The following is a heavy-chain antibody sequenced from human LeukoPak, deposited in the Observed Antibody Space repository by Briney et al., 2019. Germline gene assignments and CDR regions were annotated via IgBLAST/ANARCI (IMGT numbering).Heavy chain of an antibody. Sequence: PSETLSLTCTVSVLSISSDYWSWIRQPPGKGLEWIAYISYSGRINYNPSLKRRVTISLDTSKNQFSLKVNFVTGADTTVYYCARTVDDGHADYWGQGTLVTVSS. CDR2: ISYSGRI. CDR1: VLSISSDY. D-gene: IGHD1-1*01. V-gene: IGHV4-59*01. J-gene: IGHJ4*02. CDR3: ARTVDDGHADY.